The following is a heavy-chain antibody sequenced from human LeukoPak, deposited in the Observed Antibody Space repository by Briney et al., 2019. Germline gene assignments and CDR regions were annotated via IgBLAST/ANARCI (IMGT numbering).Heavy chain of an antibody. CDR3: ARDTGVAAAGKYYMDV. D-gene: IGHD6-13*01. CDR2: ISSSSSTI. Sequence: GGSLRLSCVASGFTFSSYSMNWVRQAPGKGLEWVSYISSSSSTIYYADSAKGRFTISRDNAKNSLYLQMNSLRAEDTAVYYCARDTGVAAAGKYYMDVWGKGTTVTVSS. J-gene: IGHJ6*03. V-gene: IGHV3-48*01. CDR1: GFTFSSYS.